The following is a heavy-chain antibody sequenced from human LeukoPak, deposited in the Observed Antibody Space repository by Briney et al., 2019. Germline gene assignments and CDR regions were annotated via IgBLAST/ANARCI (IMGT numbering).Heavy chain of an antibody. CDR3: AELGITMIGGV. CDR2: ISSSSNYI. V-gene: IGHV3-21*01. CDR1: GFTFSSYS. Sequence: GGSLRLSCAASGFTFSSYSINWVRQAPGKGLEWVSSISSSSNYIYYADSVKGRVTISRDNAKNSLYLQMNSLRAEDTAVYYCAELGITMIGGVWGKGTTVTISS. J-gene: IGHJ6*04. D-gene: IGHD3-10*02.